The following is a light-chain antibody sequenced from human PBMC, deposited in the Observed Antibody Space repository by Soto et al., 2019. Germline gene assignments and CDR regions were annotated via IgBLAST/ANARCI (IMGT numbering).Light chain of an antibody. CDR1: SSDIGTYHY. CDR3: CSYAGRYTYV. J-gene: IGLJ1*01. CDR2: DVI. Sequence: QSALTQPRSVSGSPGQSVTISCTGTSSDIGTYHYVSWYQQHPGKAPKLMIYDVIKRPSGVPDRFSGSKSGNTASLTITGLQAEDGADYYCCSYAGRYTYVFGSGTKLTVL. V-gene: IGLV2-11*01.